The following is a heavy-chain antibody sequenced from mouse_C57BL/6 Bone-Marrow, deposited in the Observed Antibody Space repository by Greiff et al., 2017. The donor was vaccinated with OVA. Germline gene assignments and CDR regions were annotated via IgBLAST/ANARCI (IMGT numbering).Heavy chain of an antibody. CDR3: ARGTLYWGYFDV. J-gene: IGHJ1*03. V-gene: IGHV1-26*01. Sequence: EVQLQQSGPELVKPGASVKISCKASGYTFTDYYMNWVKQSHGKSLEWIGDINPNNGGTSYNQKFKGKATLTVDKSSSTAYMELRSLTSEDSAVYYGARGTLYWGYFDVWGTGTTVTVSS. CDR2: INPNNGGT. CDR1: GYTFTDYY. D-gene: IGHD4-1*01.